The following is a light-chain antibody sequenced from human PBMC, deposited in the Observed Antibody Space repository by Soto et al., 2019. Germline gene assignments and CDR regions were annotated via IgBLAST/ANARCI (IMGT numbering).Light chain of an antibody. CDR2: EVS. Sequence: QSALNQPASVSGSPGQSITISCTGTSSDVGGYNYVSWYQQHPGKAPKLMIYEVSNRPSGVSNRFSGSKSGNTASLTISGLQAEDEADYYCSSYTSSSTRVFGGGTKVTVL. V-gene: IGLV2-14*01. J-gene: IGLJ3*02. CDR1: SSDVGGYNY. CDR3: SSYTSSSTRV.